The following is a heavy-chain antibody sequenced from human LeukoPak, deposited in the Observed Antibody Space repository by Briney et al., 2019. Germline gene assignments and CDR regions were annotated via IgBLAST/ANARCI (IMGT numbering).Heavy chain of an antibody. Sequence: ASVKVSCKASGYTFTGYYMHWVRQAPGQGLEWVGWINPNSGGTNYAQKFQGRVTMTRDTSISTAYMELSRLRSDDTAVYYCARGGSVRGGGANYWGQGTLVTVSS. CDR2: INPNSGGT. CDR1: GYTFTGYY. J-gene: IGHJ4*02. V-gene: IGHV1-2*02. CDR3: ARGGSVRGGGANY. D-gene: IGHD3-10*01.